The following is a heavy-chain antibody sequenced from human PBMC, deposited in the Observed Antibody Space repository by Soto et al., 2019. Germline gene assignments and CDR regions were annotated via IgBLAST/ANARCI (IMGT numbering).Heavy chain of an antibody. Sequence: QVQLQESGPGLVKPSETLSLTCTVSGDSISSGTYYWSWIRQPPGKELEWIGYIHYRGSTTYNPSLKSRVTISLETSKNQFSLNLNSVTAADTAVYYCARDLRDSSAYALWGQGTLVTVSS. V-gene: IGHV4-61*01. CDR1: GDSISSGTYY. D-gene: IGHD3-22*01. CDR3: ARDLRDSSAYAL. CDR2: IHYRGST. J-gene: IGHJ4*02.